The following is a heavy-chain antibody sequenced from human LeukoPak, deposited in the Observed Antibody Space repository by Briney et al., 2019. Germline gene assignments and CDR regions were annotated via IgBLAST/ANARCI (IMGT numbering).Heavy chain of an antibody. D-gene: IGHD2-15*01. Sequence: SETLSLTCAVYGGSFSGYYWSWIRQPPGKGLEWIGEINHSGSTNYNPSLKSRVTISVDTSKNEFSLKLSSVTAADTAIYYCAREDDDNWFDPWGQGTPVTVSS. V-gene: IGHV4-34*01. CDR2: INHSGST. CDR3: AREDDDNWFDP. J-gene: IGHJ5*02. CDR1: GGSFSGYY.